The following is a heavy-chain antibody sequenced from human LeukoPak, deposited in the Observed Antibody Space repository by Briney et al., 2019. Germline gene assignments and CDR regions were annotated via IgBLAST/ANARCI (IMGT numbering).Heavy chain of an antibody. J-gene: IGHJ3*02. CDR1: GGPISSYY. CDR2: IYTSGST. CDR3: ARVWWDADAFDI. V-gene: IGHV4-4*07. D-gene: IGHD2-8*02. Sequence: SETLSLTCTVSGGPISSYYWSWIRQPAGKGLEWIGRIYTSGSTNYNPSLKSRVTISVDKSKNQFSLKLSSVTAADTAVYYCARVWWDADAFDIWGQGTMVTVSS.